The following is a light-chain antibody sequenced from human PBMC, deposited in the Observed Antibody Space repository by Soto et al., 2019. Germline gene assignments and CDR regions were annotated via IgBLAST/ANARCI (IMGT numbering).Light chain of an antibody. V-gene: IGKV3-15*01. CDR1: QSVRSN. Sequence: EIVMTQSPATLSVSPGERATLSCRASQSVRSNLAWYQQKPGQAPRLLISGAFTRATGISARFSGSGSGTEFTLTISSLQSEDFAVYYCQQYNNWPGTFGKGTKVEIK. CDR3: QQYNNWPGT. CDR2: GAF. J-gene: IGKJ1*01.